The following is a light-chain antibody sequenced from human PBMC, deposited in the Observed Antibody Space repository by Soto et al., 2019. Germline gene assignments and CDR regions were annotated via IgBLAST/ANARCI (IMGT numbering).Light chain of an antibody. V-gene: IGLV2-8*01. Sequence: QSALAQPPSASGSPGQSVTISCTGTSSDVGAYNYVSWYQQYPGKAPKLIIYDVNHRPSGVPNRFSGSKSGNTASLTVSGLQAEDEAVYYCNSYAGGSKGVFGSGTKLTVL. CDR1: SSDVGAYNY. CDR2: DVN. CDR3: NSYAGGSKGV. J-gene: IGLJ3*02.